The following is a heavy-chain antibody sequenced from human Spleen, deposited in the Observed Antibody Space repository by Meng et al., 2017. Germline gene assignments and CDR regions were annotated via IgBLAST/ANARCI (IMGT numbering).Heavy chain of an antibody. CDR2: INTDGSKK. J-gene: IGHJ4*02. CDR1: GFTFPDYW. Sequence: ETLSLTCAASGFTFPDYWMIWVRQAPGKGLEWVANINTDGSKKYYADSVKGRFTISRDNAKNSMYLQMNSLRVEDTAVYYCASRRDGTGRRDYWGQGTLVTVSS. CDR3: ASRRDGTGRRDY. D-gene: IGHD5-24*01. V-gene: IGHV3-7*01.